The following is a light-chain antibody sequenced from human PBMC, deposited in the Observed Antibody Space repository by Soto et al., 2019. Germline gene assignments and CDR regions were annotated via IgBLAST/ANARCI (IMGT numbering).Light chain of an antibody. CDR2: EVS. J-gene: IGLJ2*01. Sequence: QSALTQPASVSASPGQSITISCTGTSSDIGSYNYDSWYRHHPGKAPQLMIYEVSHRPSGISHRFSGSKSGNTASLTISGLQAEDEGYYYCTSYTGSRSLVVFGGGTKVTVL. V-gene: IGLV2-14*01. CDR3: TSYTGSRSLVV. CDR1: SSDIGSYNY.